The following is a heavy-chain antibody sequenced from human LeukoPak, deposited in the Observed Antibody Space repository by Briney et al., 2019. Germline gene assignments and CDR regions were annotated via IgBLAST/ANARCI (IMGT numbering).Heavy chain of an antibody. CDR1: GFTFSSYG. V-gene: IGHV3-33*01. D-gene: IGHD6-13*01. CDR3: ARPGSSWYSGTNVDV. Sequence: PGRSLRLSCAASGFTFSSYGMHWVRQAPGKGLEWVAVIWYDGSNKYYADSVKGRFTISRDNSKNTLYLQMNSLRAEDTAVYYWARPGSSWYSGTNVDVWGKGTT. CDR2: IWYDGSNK. J-gene: IGHJ6*03.